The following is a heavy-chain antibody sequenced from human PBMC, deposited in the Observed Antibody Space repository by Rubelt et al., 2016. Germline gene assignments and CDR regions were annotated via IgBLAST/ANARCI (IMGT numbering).Heavy chain of an antibody. D-gene: IGHD3-10*01. CDR2: INHGGST. V-gene: IGHV4-34*01. J-gene: IGHJ5*02. CDR3: ARGHGGTMVRGVYNWFDP. Sequence: QVQLQQWGAGLLKPSETLSLTCAVYGGSFSGYYWSWIRQPPGKGLEWIGEINHGGSTNYNLSLKSRVTITVDKSKNQFSLKLSCVTAAETAVYYCARGHGGTMVRGVYNWFDPWGQGTLVTVSS. CDR1: GGSFSGYY.